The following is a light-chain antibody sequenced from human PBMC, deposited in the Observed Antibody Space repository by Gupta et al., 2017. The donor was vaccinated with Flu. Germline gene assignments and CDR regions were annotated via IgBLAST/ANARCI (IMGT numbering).Light chain of an antibody. CDR2: AAS. CDR3: QQSYSTRRT. J-gene: IGKJ1*01. V-gene: IGKV1-39*01. Sequence: IQMTHSPSSLSASVGDRVAITCRSSQSISSYLNWYQQRPGQAPRLLIYAASSLQSGVPSRFSGSGSGTDFTLTIRSLQPADFATYYCQQSYSTRRTFGQGTKVEVK. CDR1: QSISSY.